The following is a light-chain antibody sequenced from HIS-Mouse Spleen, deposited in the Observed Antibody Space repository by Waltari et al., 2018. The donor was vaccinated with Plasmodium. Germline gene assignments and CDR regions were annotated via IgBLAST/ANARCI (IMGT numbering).Light chain of an antibody. CDR3: QQYGSAPYT. CDR2: GAS. Sequence: EIVLTQSPGTLSLSPGERATLSCRASQSVSSSYLAWYQQKPGQAPRPLIYGASSRATGIPDRFSGSGSGTDFTLTISRLEAEDFAVYYCQQYGSAPYTFGQGTTLEIK. J-gene: IGKJ2*01. CDR1: QSVSSSY. V-gene: IGKV3-20*01.